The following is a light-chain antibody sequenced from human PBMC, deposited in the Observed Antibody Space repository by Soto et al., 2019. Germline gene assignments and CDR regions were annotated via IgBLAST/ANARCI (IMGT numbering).Light chain of an antibody. CDR1: SSDVGGYNY. CDR3: SSDTSSSTLV. CDR2: EVS. V-gene: IGLV2-14*01. Sequence: QSVLTQPASVSGSPGQSITLSCTGTSSDVGGYNYVSWYQQHPGKAPKLMIYEVSSRPAGVSNRFSGSKSGNTASLTISGLQAEDEADYYCSSDTSSSTLVFGGGTKLTVL. J-gene: IGLJ2*01.